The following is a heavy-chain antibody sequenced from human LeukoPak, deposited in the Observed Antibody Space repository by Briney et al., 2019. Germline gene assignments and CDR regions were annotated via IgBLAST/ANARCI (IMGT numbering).Heavy chain of an antibody. Sequence: PGESLKISCKGSGYSFTSFWIGWGRQMPGKGLGWMGIIYPGESDTRYSPSFQGQVTISADKSIGTAYLRWSSLKASDTAMYHCARHRGLYSNPPIDYWGQGTLVTVSS. CDR1: GYSFTSFW. V-gene: IGHV5-51*01. D-gene: IGHD4-11*01. J-gene: IGHJ4*02. CDR3: ARHRGLYSNPPIDY. CDR2: IYPGESDT.